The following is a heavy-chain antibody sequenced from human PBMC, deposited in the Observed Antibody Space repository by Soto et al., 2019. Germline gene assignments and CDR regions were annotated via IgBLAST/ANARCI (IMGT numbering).Heavy chain of an antibody. Sequence: ASVKVSCKASGYTFTSYAMHWVRQAPGQRLEWMGWINAGNGNTKYSQKFQGRVTITRDTSASTAYMELSSLRSEDTAAYYCARGGWDIVATMVPHPFDPWGQGTLVTVSS. CDR3: ARGGWDIVATMVPHPFDP. D-gene: IGHD5-12*01. CDR1: GYTFTSYA. CDR2: INAGNGNT. J-gene: IGHJ5*02. V-gene: IGHV1-3*01.